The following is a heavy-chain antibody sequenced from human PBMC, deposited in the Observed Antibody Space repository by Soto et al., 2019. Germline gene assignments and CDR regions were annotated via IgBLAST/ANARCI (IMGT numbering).Heavy chain of an antibody. V-gene: IGHV4-59*08. D-gene: IGHD7-27*01. CDR1: VGSISSYY. J-gene: IGHJ5*02. CDR2: IYYSGST. CDR3: ARTGGWFDP. Sequence: SETLSLTCTVSVGSISSYYWSWIRQPPGKGLEWIGYIYYSGSTNYNPSLKSRVTISVDTSKNQFSLKLSSVTAADTAVYYCARTGGWFDPWGQGTLVTVSS.